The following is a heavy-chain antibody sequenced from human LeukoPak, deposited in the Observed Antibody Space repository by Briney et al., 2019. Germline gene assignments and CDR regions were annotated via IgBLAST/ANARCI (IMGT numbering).Heavy chain of an antibody. V-gene: IGHV3-20*03. D-gene: IGHD3-22*01. CDR1: GFTFDDYG. Sequence: PGGSLRLSYAASGFTFDDYGMSWVRQAPGKGLEWVSGINWNGGSTGYADSVKGRFTISRDNAKNSLYLQMNSLRAEDTALYYCARVGEYYYDSSGYYYRHDAFDIWGQGTMVTVSS. J-gene: IGHJ3*02. CDR3: ARVGEYYYDSSGYYYRHDAFDI. CDR2: INWNGGST.